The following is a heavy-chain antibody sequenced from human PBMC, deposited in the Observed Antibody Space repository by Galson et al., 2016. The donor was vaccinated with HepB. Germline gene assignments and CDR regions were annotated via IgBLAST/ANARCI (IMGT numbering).Heavy chain of an antibody. CDR2: ISGTTHTFV. V-gene: IGHV3-48*02. J-gene: IGHJ4*02. Sequence: SLRLSCAASGFTFSPSSMNWVRQAPGKGLEWLSYISGTTHTFVSYADSLRGRFTISRDKAKNSLYLHLNSLRDEDTAVYYCARDFSWSFENWGQGTLVTVSS. CDR1: GFTFSPSS. CDR3: ARDFSWSFEN. D-gene: IGHD3-3*01.